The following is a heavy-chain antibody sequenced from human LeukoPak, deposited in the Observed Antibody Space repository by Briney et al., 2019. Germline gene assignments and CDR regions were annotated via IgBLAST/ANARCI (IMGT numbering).Heavy chain of an antibody. Sequence: SETLSLTCAVYGGSFSGYYWNWIRQPPGKGLEYVGEINHSGSTNYNPSLKSRITISVDTSRNQFSLKLTSVTAADTAVYYRARGNGGGYSYYFYGMDVWGQGTTVSVSS. V-gene: IGHV4-34*01. CDR3: ARGNGGGYSYYFYGMDV. J-gene: IGHJ6*02. CDR2: INHSGST. D-gene: IGHD2-21*02. CDR1: GGSFSGYY.